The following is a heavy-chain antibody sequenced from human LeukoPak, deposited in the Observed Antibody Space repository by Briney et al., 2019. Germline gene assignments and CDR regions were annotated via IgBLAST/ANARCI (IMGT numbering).Heavy chain of an antibody. CDR2: FDPEDGET. CDR1: GYTLTELS. J-gene: IGHJ4*02. D-gene: IGHD3-10*01. CDR3: ARDYNGSGSGVFDY. V-gene: IGHV1-24*01. Sequence: ASVKVSCKFSGYTLTELSMHWVRQAPGKGLEWMGGFDPEDGETIYAQNFQGRVTMTEDTSTDTAYMELSSLRSEDTAVYYCARDYNGSGSGVFDYWGQGTLVTVSS.